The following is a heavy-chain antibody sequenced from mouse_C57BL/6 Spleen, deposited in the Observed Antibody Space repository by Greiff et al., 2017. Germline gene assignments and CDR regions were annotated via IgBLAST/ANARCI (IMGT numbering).Heavy chain of an antibody. CDR1: GYSITSGYY. D-gene: IGHD4-1*01. CDR2: ISYDGSN. Sequence: DVQLQESGPGLVKPSQSLSLTCSVTGYSITSGYYWNWIRQFPGNKLEWMGYISYDGSNNYNPSLKNRISITRDTSKNQFFLKLNSVTTEDTATYYCARGLGPGLDYWGQGTTLTVSS. CDR3: ARGLGPGLDY. J-gene: IGHJ2*01. V-gene: IGHV3-6*01.